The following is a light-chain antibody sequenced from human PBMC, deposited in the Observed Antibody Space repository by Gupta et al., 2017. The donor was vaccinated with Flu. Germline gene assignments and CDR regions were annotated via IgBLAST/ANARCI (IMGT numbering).Light chain of an antibody. CDR3: QQYNNKPPYT. CDR2: GAS. CDR1: QSVSSN. V-gene: IGKV3-15*01. Sequence: VLSQSPATLSVSPGERATLSCRASQSVSSNLAWYQQKPGQAPRLLIYGASTRATGIPARFSSSGWGTEFTLTISSRQSEDFAVYYCQQYNNKPPYTFGQGTKVEIK. J-gene: IGKJ1*01.